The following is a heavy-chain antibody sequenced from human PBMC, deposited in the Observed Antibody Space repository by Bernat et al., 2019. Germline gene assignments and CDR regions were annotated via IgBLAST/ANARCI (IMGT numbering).Heavy chain of an antibody. CDR3: VRTRGWLLSY. CDR1: GFTFSSYE. V-gene: IGHV3-48*03. J-gene: IGHJ4*02. CDR2: ISSSGTTI. D-gene: IGHD3-22*01. Sequence: EVQLVESGGGLVQPGGSLRLSCAASGFTFSSYEMNWVRQAPGKGLEWVSYISSSGTTIYYSDSVKGRFTISRDNAKNSLYLQMNSLRAEDTAVYYCVRTRGWLLSYWGQGTLVTVSS.